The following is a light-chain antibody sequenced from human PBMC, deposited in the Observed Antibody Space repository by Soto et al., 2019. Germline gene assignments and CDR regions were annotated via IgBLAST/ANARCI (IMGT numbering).Light chain of an antibody. CDR3: QQYFSYPYT. Sequence: IRMTQSPSSLSASIGDRVTFTCRASHRLNTYLAWYQQKPGKAPKLLIYGASTLQSGVPSRFSGSGSGTDFTLLIRSRQSEDFATYYCQQYFSYPYTFGQGTKLEIK. CDR2: GAS. V-gene: IGKV1-8*01. CDR1: HRLNTY. J-gene: IGKJ2*01.